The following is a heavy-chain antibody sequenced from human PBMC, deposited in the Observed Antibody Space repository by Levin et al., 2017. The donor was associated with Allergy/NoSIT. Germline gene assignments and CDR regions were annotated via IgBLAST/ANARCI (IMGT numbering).Heavy chain of an antibody. Sequence: ASVKVSCKASGGTFSSYAISWVRQAPGQGLEWMGGIIPIFGTANYAQKFQGRVTITADESTSTAYMELSSLRSEDTAVYYCAREPRHLRGGEKSFAFDIWGQGTMVTVSS. CDR3: AREPRHLRGGEKSFAFDI. CDR2: IIPIFGTA. D-gene: IGHD3-10*01. J-gene: IGHJ3*02. CDR1: GGTFSSYA. V-gene: IGHV1-69*13.